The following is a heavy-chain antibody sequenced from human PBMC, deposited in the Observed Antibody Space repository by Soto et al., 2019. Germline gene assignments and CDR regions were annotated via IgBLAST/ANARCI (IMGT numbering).Heavy chain of an antibody. V-gene: IGHV4-31*03. CDR2: IYYSGST. J-gene: IGHJ3*02. D-gene: IGHD3-22*01. Sequence: PSETLSLTCTVSGGSISSGGYYWSWIRQHPGKGLEWIGYIYYSGSTYYNPSLKSRVTISVDTSKNQFSLKLSSVTAADTAVYYCARDRTQINDDSSGYSDAFDIWGQGTMVTVSS. CDR1: GGSISSGGYY. CDR3: ARDRTQINDDSSGYSDAFDI.